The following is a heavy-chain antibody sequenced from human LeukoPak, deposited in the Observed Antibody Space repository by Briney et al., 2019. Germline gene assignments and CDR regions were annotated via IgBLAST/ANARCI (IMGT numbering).Heavy chain of an antibody. J-gene: IGHJ5*02. Sequence: SETLSLTCAVYGGSFSGYYWSWIRQPPGKGLEWIGEINHSGSTNYNPSLKSRVTISVDTSKNQFSLKLGSVTAADTAVYYCARDTLLAAAYNWFDPWGQGTLVTVSS. D-gene: IGHD6-13*01. CDR2: INHSGST. CDR1: GGSFSGYY. CDR3: ARDTLLAAAYNWFDP. V-gene: IGHV4-34*01.